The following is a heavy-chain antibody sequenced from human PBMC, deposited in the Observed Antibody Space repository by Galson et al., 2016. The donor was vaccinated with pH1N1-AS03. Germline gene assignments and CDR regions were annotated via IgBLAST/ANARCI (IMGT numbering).Heavy chain of an antibody. J-gene: IGHJ6*02. D-gene: IGHD2-15*01. Sequence: SETLSLTCSVSGVSINSHLWTWIRQTPGKELEWIGNLDHTGNTEYSPSLKTRVSISVDTSKNQLSLRLKSVTAADTAVYYCGRHLRSSYSMDVWGQGTTVTVSS. V-gene: IGHV4-59*08. CDR1: GVSINSHL. CDR2: LDHTGNT. CDR3: GRHLRSSYSMDV.